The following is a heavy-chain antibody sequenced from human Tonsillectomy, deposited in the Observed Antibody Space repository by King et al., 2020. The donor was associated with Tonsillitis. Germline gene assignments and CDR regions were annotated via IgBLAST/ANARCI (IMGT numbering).Heavy chain of an antibody. CDR1: GFTFSSYG. Sequence: VQLVQSGGGVVQPGRSLRLSCAASGFTFSSYGMHWVRQAPGKGLEWVAVISYDGSNKYYADSVKGRFTISRDNSKNTLYLQMNSLRAGDTAVYYCAKDLRASSGYYYYGMEVWGQGTTVTVSS. D-gene: IGHD3-22*01. V-gene: IGHV3-30*18. J-gene: IGHJ6*02. CDR3: AKDLRASSGYYYYGMEV. CDR2: ISYDGSNK.